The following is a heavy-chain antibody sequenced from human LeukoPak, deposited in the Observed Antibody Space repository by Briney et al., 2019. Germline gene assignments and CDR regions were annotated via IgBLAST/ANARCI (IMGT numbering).Heavy chain of an antibody. V-gene: IGHV4-31*03. J-gene: IGHJ5*02. CDR3: AIIVQVANWSDP. CDR1: GGSISSGGYY. CDR2: IYYSGST. D-gene: IGHD1-1*01. Sequence: TLSHTCSVSGGSISSGGYYWRWIRQHPGKGLEWVGYIYYSGSTYYNPSLKSRVTISVDTSKNQFSLKLSSVTAADTAVYYGAIIVQVANWSDPWGQGTLVTVSS.